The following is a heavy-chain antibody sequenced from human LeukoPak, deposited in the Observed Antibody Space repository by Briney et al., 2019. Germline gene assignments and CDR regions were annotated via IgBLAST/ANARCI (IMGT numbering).Heavy chain of an antibody. CDR2: ISYDGSNK. D-gene: IGHD6-13*01. CDR1: GFTFSSYG. V-gene: IGHV3-30*18. CDR3: ANLYSSSWSHDY. J-gene: IGHJ4*02. Sequence: GGSLRLSCAASGFTFSSYGMHWVRQAPGKGLEWVAVISYDGSNKYYADSVKGRFTISRDNSKNTLYLQMNSLRAEDTAVYYCANLYSSSWSHDYWGQGTLVTVSS.